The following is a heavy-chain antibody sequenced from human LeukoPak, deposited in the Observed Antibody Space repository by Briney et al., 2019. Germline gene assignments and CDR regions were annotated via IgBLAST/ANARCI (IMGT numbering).Heavy chain of an antibody. CDR2: IDTGNGNI. CDR3: ARDRILGAFDI. Sequence: ASVKVSCKASGYIFSNYAIHWVRQAPGQRLEWMGWIDTGNGNIKYSQEFQGRVTITRNTSISTAYMELSSLRSEDTAVYYCARDRILGAFDIWGQGTMVTVSS. D-gene: IGHD7-27*01. J-gene: IGHJ3*02. V-gene: IGHV1-3*03. CDR1: GYIFSNYA.